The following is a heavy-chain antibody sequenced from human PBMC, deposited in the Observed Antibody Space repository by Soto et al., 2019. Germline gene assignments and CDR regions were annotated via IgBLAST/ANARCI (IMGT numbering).Heavy chain of an antibody. CDR1: GYTFTSYD. D-gene: IGHD2-15*01. Sequence: GASVKVSCKASGYTFTSYDINWVRQATGQGLEWMGWMNPNSGNTGYAQKFQGRVTMTRNTSISTAYMELSSLRSEDTAVYYCARGLLPPQDVSYSTRFDPWGQGTLVTVSS. CDR2: MNPNSGNT. CDR3: ARGLLPPQDVSYSTRFDP. J-gene: IGHJ5*02. V-gene: IGHV1-8*01.